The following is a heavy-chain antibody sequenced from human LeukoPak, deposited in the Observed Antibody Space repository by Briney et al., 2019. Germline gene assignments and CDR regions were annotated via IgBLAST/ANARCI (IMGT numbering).Heavy chain of an antibody. CDR3: ARDPYSSGLTYFDY. V-gene: IGHV6-1*01. J-gene: IGHJ4*02. CDR2: TYYRSKWYN. D-gene: IGHD6-19*01. CDR1: GDNVSSNSAA. Sequence: SQTLSLTCAISGDNVSSNSAAWNWIRQSPSRGLEWLGRTYYRSKWYNDYAVSVKSRIAINPDTSKNQFSLQLNSVTPDDTAVYYCARDPYSSGLTYFDYWGQGTLVTVSS.